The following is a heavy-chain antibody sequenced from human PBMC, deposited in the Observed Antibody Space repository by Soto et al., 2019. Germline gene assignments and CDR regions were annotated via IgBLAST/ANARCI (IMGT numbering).Heavy chain of an antibody. V-gene: IGHV3-11*01. CDR1: GFSFSDSY. CDR2: ITFSGNTV. Sequence: GGSLRLSCAASGFSFSDSYMSWIRQAPGKGLEWISYITFSGNTVYYADSLKGRFTISRDNAKNSLYLQMNRLRAEDTAVYYCARVSWREKYGMDVWGQGTTVTVSS. CDR3: ARVSWREKYGMDV. J-gene: IGHJ6*02.